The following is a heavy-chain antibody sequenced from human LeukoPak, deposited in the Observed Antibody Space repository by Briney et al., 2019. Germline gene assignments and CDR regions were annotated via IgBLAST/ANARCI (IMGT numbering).Heavy chain of an antibody. CDR2: ISGSGGST. Sequence: GVLRLSCAGSGFTFSSYDMSWVRQAPGKGLEWVSSISGSGGSTYYADSVRGQFAISRDNSKNTVYLQMNSLRAEDTAVYYCAKFVAGAGTGAIDYWGQGTLVTVSS. J-gene: IGHJ4*02. D-gene: IGHD6-13*01. CDR3: AKFVAGAGTGAIDY. V-gene: IGHV3-23*01. CDR1: GFTFSSYD.